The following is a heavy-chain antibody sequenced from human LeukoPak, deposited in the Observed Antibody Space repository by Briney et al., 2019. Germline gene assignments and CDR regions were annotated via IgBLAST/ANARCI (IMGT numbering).Heavy chain of an antibody. V-gene: IGHV4-59*01. Sequence: SETLSLTCTVSGGSISSYYWSWIRQPPGKGLEWIGYIYTSGSTNYNPSLKSRVTISVDTSKNQFSLKLSSVTAADTAVYYCAREESGSYSGMDVWGQGTTVTVSS. CDR3: AREESGSYSGMDV. J-gene: IGHJ6*02. CDR1: GGSISSYY. D-gene: IGHD1-26*01. CDR2: IYTSGST.